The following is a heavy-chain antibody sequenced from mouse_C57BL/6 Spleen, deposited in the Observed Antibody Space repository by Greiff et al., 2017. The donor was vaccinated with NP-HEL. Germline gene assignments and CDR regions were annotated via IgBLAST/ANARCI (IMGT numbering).Heavy chain of an antibody. CDR2: IDPSDSYT. J-gene: IGHJ4*01. CDR1: GYTFTSYW. CDR3: ARRGGYYAMDY. V-gene: IGHV1-69*01. Sequence: QVQLQQPGAELVMPGASVKLSCKASGYTFTSYWMHWVKQRPGQGLEWIGEIDPSDSYTNYNQKFKGKSTLTVDKSSSQAYMQLSSLTSEDSAVYYCARRGGYYAMDYWGQGTSVTVSS.